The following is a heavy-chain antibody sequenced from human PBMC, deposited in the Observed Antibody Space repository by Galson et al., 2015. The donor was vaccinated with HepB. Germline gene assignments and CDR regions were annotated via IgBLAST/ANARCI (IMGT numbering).Heavy chain of an antibody. CDR2: ISSSSSYT. Sequence: SLRLSCAASGFTFSDYYMSWIRQAPGKGLEWVSYISSSSSYTNYADSVKGRFTISRDNAKNSLYLQMNSLRAEDTAVYYCARASVVAQQVFDYWGQGTLVTVSS. V-gene: IGHV3-11*06. D-gene: IGHD2-15*01. J-gene: IGHJ4*02. CDR1: GFTFSDYY. CDR3: ARASVVAQQVFDY.